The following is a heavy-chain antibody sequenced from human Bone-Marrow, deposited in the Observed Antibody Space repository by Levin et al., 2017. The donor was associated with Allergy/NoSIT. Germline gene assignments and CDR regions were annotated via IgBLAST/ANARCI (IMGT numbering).Heavy chain of an antibody. CDR2: INHSGST. D-gene: IGHD3-10*01. V-gene: IGHV4-34*01. CDR1: GGSFSGYY. Sequence: SQTLSLTCAVYGGSFSGYYWSWIRQPPGKGLEWIGEINHSGSTNYNPSLKSRVTISVDTSKNQFSLKLSSVTAADTAVYYCARGYYGSGKGAFDIWGQGTMVTVSS. CDR3: ARGYYGSGKGAFDI. J-gene: IGHJ3*02.